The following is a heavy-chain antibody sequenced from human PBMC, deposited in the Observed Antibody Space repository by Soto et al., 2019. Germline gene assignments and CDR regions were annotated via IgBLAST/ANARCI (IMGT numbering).Heavy chain of an antibody. Sequence: SVKVSCKASGFTFSSSAVQWVRQARGQRLEWIGWIVVDSGYRNYAQKFQGRVTITRDMSTSTVYMEVSGLRSDDTAVYYCAKDREGYYVATVWGQGTTVTVSS. D-gene: IGHD3-10*02. V-gene: IGHV1-58*01. J-gene: IGHJ6*02. CDR2: IVVDSGYR. CDR1: GFTFSSSA. CDR3: AKDREGYYVATV.